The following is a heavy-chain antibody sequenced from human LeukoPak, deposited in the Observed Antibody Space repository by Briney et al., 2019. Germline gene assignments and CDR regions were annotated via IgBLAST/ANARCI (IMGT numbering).Heavy chain of an antibody. CDR2: IYYSGST. J-gene: IGHJ5*02. CDR1: GGSISSGDYY. Sequence: PSETLSLTCTVSGGSISSGDYYWSWIRQPLGKGLEWIGYIYYSGSTYYNPSLKSRVTISVDTSKNQFSLKLSSVTAADTAVYYCARDGGAVAQEWFDPWGQGTLVTVSS. D-gene: IGHD6-19*01. V-gene: IGHV4-30-4*01. CDR3: ARDGGAVAQEWFDP.